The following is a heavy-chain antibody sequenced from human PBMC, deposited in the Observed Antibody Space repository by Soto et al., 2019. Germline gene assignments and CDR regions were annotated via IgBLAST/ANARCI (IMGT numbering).Heavy chain of an antibody. D-gene: IGHD1-26*01. CDR3: VIGLPTWRNDAFDI. Sequence: QAGGSLRLSCGASGFTFSSYWMNWVRQAPGKGLEWVANINQDGSEKYSVDSVKGRFSISRDNVKNSLYLQMNSLTAADTAVYYCVIGLPTWRNDAFDIWGQGTMVTVS. J-gene: IGHJ3*02. CDR1: GFTFSSYW. CDR2: INQDGSEK. V-gene: IGHV3-7*03.